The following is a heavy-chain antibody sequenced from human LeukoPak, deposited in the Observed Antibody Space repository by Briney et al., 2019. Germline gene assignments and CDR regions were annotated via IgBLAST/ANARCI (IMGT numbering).Heavy chain of an antibody. J-gene: IGHJ4*02. CDR3: AKDRKFRGGLEY. V-gene: IGHV3-23*01. CDR1: GFTFSSYA. Sequence: GGSLRLSCAASGFTFSSYAMSWVRQAPGKGLEWVSAITGSGGSTYYADSVKGRFTISRDNSKNTLYLQMNSLRAEDTAVYYCAKDRKFRGGLEYRGQGTLVTVSS. CDR2: ITGSGGST.